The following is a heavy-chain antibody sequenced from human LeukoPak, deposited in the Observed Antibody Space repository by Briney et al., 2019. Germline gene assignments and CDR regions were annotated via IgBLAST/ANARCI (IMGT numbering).Heavy chain of an antibody. J-gene: IGHJ4*02. Sequence: GASVKVSCKASGYTFTGYYMHWVRQAPGQGLEWMGRINPSGGSTSYAQKFQGRVTMTRDTSTSTVYMELSSLRSEDTAVYYCAREREQWLALDYWGQGTLVTVSS. V-gene: IGHV1-46*01. CDR3: AREREQWLALDY. CDR1: GYTFTGYY. D-gene: IGHD6-19*01. CDR2: INPSGGST.